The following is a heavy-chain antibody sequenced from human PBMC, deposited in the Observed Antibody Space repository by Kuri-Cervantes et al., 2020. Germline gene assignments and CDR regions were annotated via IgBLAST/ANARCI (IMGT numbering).Heavy chain of an antibody. CDR1: GFTVSSNY. V-gene: IGHV3-66*02. CDR2: IYSGGST. CDR3: AREMYSSSPFDY. Sequence: GESLKISCAASGFTVSSNYMSWVRQAPGKGLEWVSVIYSGGSTYYADSVKGQFTISRDNSKNTLYLQMNSLRAEDTAVYYCAREMYSSSPFDYWGQGTLVTVSS. D-gene: IGHD6-13*01. J-gene: IGHJ4*02.